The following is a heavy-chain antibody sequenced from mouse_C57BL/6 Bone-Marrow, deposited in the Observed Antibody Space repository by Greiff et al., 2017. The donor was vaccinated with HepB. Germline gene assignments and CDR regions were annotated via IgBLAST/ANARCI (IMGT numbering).Heavy chain of an antibody. CDR2: IDPSDSYT. J-gene: IGHJ2*01. D-gene: IGHD1-1*01. V-gene: IGHV1-69*01. CDR1: GYTFTSYW. Sequence: QVQLQQPGAELVMPGASVKLSCKASGYTFTSYWMHWVKQRPGQGLEWIGEIDPSDSYTNYNQNFKGKSTLTVDKSSSTAYMQLSSLTSEDSAVYYCLLLRYNYWGQGTTLTGSS. CDR3: LLLRYNY.